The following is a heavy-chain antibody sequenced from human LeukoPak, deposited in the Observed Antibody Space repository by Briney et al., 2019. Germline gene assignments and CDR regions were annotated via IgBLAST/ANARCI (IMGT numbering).Heavy chain of an antibody. CDR1: CASIRNYY. Sequence: SETLSLTCTVSCASIRNYYWSWIRQSPAKGLEWIGYIYYSGSTNYNPSLESRVAMSVDTSKNQFSLRLSSVTAADTAIYYCARRCSSSWYVGFFDPWGQGTLVTVSS. CDR2: IYYSGST. D-gene: IGHD6-13*01. CDR3: ARRCSSSWYVGFFDP. J-gene: IGHJ5*02. V-gene: IGHV4-59*08.